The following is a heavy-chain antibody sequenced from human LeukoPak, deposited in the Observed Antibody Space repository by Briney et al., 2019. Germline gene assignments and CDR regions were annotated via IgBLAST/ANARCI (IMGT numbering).Heavy chain of an antibody. J-gene: IGHJ2*01. V-gene: IGHV4-59*01. D-gene: IGHD3-22*01. CDR2: TYYSGST. CDR1: GGSISSYY. CDR3: ARGWDYYDSSGYPNWYFDL. Sequence: PSETLSLTCTVSGGSISSYYWSWIRQPPGKGLEWIGYTYYSGSTNYNPSLKSRVTISVDSSKNQFSLKLSSVTAADTAVYYCARGWDYYDSSGYPNWYFDLWGRGTLVTVSS.